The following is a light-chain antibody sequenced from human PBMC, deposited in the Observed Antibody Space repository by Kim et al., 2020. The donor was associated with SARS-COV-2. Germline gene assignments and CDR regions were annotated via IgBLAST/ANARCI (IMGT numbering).Light chain of an antibody. J-gene: IGLJ1*01. V-gene: IGLV3-1*01. Sequence: SYELTQPPSVSVSPGHTATITCSGDKLGDKYACWYQQKPGQSPVLLIYQDTKRPSGIPERFSGSNSGNTATLTISGTQALDEADYYCQAWDSTTGGVFGTGTKVTVL. CDR3: QAWDSTTGGV. CDR2: QDT. CDR1: KLGDKY.